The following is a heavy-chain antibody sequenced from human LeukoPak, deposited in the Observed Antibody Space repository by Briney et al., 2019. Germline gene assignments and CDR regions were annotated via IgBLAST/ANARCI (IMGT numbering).Heavy chain of an antibody. Sequence: GGSLRLSCAASGFTFSSYWMHWVRQAPGKGLEWVSAISGSGGSTYYADSVKGRFTISRDNSKNTLYLQMNSLRAEDTAVYYCAKGLYGDYVSDYWGQGTLVTVSS. CDR3: AKGLYGDYVSDY. CDR2: ISGSGGST. J-gene: IGHJ4*02. V-gene: IGHV3-23*01. D-gene: IGHD4-17*01. CDR1: GFTFSSYW.